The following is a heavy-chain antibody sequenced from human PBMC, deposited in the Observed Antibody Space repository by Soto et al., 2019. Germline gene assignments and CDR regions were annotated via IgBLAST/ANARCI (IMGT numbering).Heavy chain of an antibody. CDR3: ARGRWFGSSADAFDI. CDR2: ISSSGSTI. Sequence: QVQLVESGGGLVKPGGSLRLSCAASGFTFSDYYMSWIRQAPGKGLEWVSYISSSGSTINYADSVRGRFTISRDNAKNPLYLQMNSLRAEDTAVYYCARGRWFGSSADAFDIWGQGTMVTVSS. J-gene: IGHJ3*02. CDR1: GFTFSDYY. V-gene: IGHV3-11*01. D-gene: IGHD3-10*01.